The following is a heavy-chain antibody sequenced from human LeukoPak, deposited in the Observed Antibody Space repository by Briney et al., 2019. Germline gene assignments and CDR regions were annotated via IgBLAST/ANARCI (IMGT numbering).Heavy chain of an antibody. V-gene: IGHV4-61*02. Sequence: PSETLSLTCTVSGDSISSGSSYWSWIRQPAGKGLEWIGRLYSSGSTNYNPSLKRRVTISVDTSKNQFSLKLTSVTAAGTAVYYCARVGECSYVYYSFYHWGPGTLVTVSS. J-gene: IGHJ4*02. CDR2: LYSSGST. CDR3: ARVGECSYVYYSFYH. D-gene: IGHD5-18*01. CDR1: GDSISSGSSY.